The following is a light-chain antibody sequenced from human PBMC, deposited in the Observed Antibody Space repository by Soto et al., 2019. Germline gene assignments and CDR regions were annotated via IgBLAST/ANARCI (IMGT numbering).Light chain of an antibody. Sequence: QSALTQPRSVSGSPGQSVTISCTGTSGDVGAYNYISWYQQHPGKAPKFLIYDVNKRPSGVPDRFFGSKSGNTASLTIAGLQPEDEADYYCCSYSGSNNFVVFGGGTKLTVL. V-gene: IGLV2-11*01. CDR3: CSYSGSNNFVV. CDR1: SGDVGAYNY. CDR2: DVN. J-gene: IGLJ2*01.